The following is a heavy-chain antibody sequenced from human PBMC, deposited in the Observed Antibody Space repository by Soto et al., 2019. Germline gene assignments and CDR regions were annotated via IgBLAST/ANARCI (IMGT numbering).Heavy chain of an antibody. Sequence: SETLSLTCTVSGGSVSSGSYYWSWIRQPPGKGQERIGYIYYNGSTNYNTSLKSRVTISVDTSKNQFTLNLNSVTAADTAVYYCARHATRSYDYWGQGTLVTVSS. V-gene: IGHV4-61*01. J-gene: IGHJ4*02. CDR2: IYYNGST. CDR3: ARHATRSYDY. CDR1: GGSVSSGSYY.